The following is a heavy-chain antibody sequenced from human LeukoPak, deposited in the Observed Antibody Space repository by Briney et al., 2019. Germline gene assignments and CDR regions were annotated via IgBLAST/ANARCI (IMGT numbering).Heavy chain of an antibody. V-gene: IGHV4-34*12. J-gene: IGHJ4*02. Sequence: SETLSLTCAVYGGSLSGYWSWIRQPPGKGLEWIGQIFHAGGTSYNPSLKSRVIISVDVSKNQFSLKLSSVTAADMAVYYCARHGGFFFDYWGQGALVTVSS. CDR1: GGSLSGY. CDR3: ARHGGFFFDY. CDR2: IFHAGGT. D-gene: IGHD3-16*01.